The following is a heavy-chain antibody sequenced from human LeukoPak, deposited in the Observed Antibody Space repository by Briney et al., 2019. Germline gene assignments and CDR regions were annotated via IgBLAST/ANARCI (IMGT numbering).Heavy chain of an antibody. Sequence: PSETLSLTCTVSGGSVSSGSYYWSWIRQPPGKGLEWIGYIYYSGSTNYNPSLKSRVTISVDKSKNQFSLKLSSVTAADTAVYYCANRGGYCSSTSCWGGNWFDPWGQGTLVTVSS. CDR2: IYYSGST. V-gene: IGHV4-61*01. CDR1: GGSVSSGSYY. J-gene: IGHJ5*02. D-gene: IGHD2-2*01. CDR3: ANRGGYCSSTSCWGGNWFDP.